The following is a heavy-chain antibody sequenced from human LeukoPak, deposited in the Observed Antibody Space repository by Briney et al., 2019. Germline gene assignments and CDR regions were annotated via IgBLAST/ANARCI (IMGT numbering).Heavy chain of an antibody. D-gene: IGHD5-18*01. CDR3: ARSGYSYGYGY. Sequence: SETLSLTCAVYGGSFSGYYWSWIRQPPGKGLEWIGEINHSGSTNYNPSLKSRVTISVDTSKNQFSLKLSSVTSADTAVYYCARSGYSYGYGYWGQGTLVTVSS. CDR1: GGSFSGYY. J-gene: IGHJ4*02. CDR2: INHSGST. V-gene: IGHV4-34*01.